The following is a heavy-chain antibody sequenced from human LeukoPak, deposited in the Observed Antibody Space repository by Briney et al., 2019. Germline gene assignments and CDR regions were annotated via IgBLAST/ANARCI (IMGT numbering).Heavy chain of an antibody. CDR3: ARGLRYFDWLSPPYFDY. V-gene: IGHV4-31*03. J-gene: IGHJ4*02. Sequence: SSETLSLTCTVSGGSISSGGYYWSWIRQHPGKGLEWIGYIYYSGSTYYNPSLKSRVTISVDTSKNQFSLKLSSVTAADTAAYYCARGLRYFDWLSPPYFDYWGQGTLVTVSS. D-gene: IGHD3-9*01. CDR2: IYYSGST. CDR1: GGSISSGGYY.